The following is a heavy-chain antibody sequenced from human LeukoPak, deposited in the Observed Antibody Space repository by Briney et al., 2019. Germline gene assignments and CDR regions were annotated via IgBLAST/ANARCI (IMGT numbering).Heavy chain of an antibody. Sequence: KPGGSLRLSCAASGFTFSGSAMSWVRQAPGKGLEWVSSISSSSSYVYSADSVKGRFTISRDNAKNSLYLQMNSLRAEDTAVYYCARGDDYVWGSYRYADYWGQGTLVAVSS. J-gene: IGHJ4*02. CDR3: ARGDDYVWGSYRYADY. D-gene: IGHD3-16*02. CDR1: GFTFSGSA. CDR2: ISSSSSYV. V-gene: IGHV3-21*01.